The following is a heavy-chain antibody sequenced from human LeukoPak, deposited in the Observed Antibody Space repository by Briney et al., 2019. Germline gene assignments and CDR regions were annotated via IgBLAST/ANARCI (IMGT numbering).Heavy chain of an antibody. CDR2: IIPIFGTA. CDR3: ARSAGTGYNWFDP. D-gene: IGHD6-13*01. CDR1: GGTFSSYA. V-gene: IGHV1-69*13. Sequence: SVKVSCKASGGTFSSYAIGWVRQAPGQGLEWMGGIIPIFGTANYAQKFQGRVTITADESTSTAYMELSSLRSEDTAVYYCARSAGTGYNWFDPWGQGTLVTVSS. J-gene: IGHJ5*02.